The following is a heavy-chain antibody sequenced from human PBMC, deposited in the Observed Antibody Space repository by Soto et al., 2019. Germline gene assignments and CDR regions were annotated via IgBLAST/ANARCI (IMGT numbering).Heavy chain of an antibody. D-gene: IGHD2-8*01. Sequence: QVQLQESGPGLVKTSETLSLTCTVSGGSVSSGPYHWNWVRQPPGKGLEWIGHSSYSGTANYTPSLRGRVIMATDTSMNQFSLRLTSVTAADTAVYYCMRSHGAYWGQGALVTVSP. CDR2: SSYSGTA. CDR3: MRSHGAY. J-gene: IGHJ4*02. V-gene: IGHV4-61*01. CDR1: GGSVSSGPYH.